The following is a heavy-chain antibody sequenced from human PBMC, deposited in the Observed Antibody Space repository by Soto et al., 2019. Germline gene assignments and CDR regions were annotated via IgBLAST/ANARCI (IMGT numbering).Heavy chain of an antibody. Sequence: QVQLVQSGAEVKKPGTSVKISCKASGYMLTDYDMHWVRQAPGQGLEWMGIINPNDGSINYAQKCQGRVTMTRDTSTSTVYMELSSLRIEDTAIYYCARASNYSREWHVPCALWGQGSLVTV. J-gene: IGHJ4*02. CDR2: INPNDGSI. CDR1: GYMLTDYD. V-gene: IGHV1-46*01. CDR3: ARASNYSREWHVPCAL. D-gene: IGHD3-22*01.